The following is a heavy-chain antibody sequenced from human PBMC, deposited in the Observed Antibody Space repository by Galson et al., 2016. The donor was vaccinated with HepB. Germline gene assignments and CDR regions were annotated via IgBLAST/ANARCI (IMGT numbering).Heavy chain of an antibody. J-gene: IGHJ6*02. D-gene: IGHD3-10*01. CDR3: ARDWRGSGIYNPYYYYGMDV. CDR2: IYSGGTT. V-gene: IGHV3-53*01. CDR1: GFTVSSNC. Sequence: SLRLSCAASGFTVSSNCMSWVRQAPGKGLEWVSLIYSGGTTLYADSVKGRFTISRDNSKNTLYLQMNSLRAEDTAVYYCARDWRGSGIYNPYYYYGMDVWGQGTTVTVSS.